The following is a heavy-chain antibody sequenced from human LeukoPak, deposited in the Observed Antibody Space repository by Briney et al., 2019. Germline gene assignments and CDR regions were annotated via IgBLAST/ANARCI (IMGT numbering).Heavy chain of an antibody. CDR1: GGSISSSSYY. J-gene: IGHJ3*02. CDR2: IYYSGST. Sequence: PSETLSLTCTVSGGSISSSSYYWGWIRQPPGKGLEWIGSIYYSGSTYYNPSLKSRVTISVDTSKNQFSLKLSSVTAADTAVYYSARGVYGDAFDIWGQGTMVTVSS. D-gene: IGHD5/OR15-5a*01. CDR3: ARGVYGDAFDI. V-gene: IGHV4-39*07.